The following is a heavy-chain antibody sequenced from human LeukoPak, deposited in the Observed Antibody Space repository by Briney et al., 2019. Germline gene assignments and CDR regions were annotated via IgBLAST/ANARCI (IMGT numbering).Heavy chain of an antibody. V-gene: IGHV4-34*01. CDR1: GGSFSGYY. CDR3: AASPAWTGSYYFDY. J-gene: IGHJ4*02. CDR2: INHSGST. D-gene: IGHD3/OR15-3a*01. Sequence: SETLSLTCAVYGGSFSGYYWSWIRQPPGKGLEWIGEINHSGSTNYNPSLKSRVTISVDTSKNQFSLKLSSVTAADTAVYYCAASPAWTGSYYFDYWGQGTLVTVSS.